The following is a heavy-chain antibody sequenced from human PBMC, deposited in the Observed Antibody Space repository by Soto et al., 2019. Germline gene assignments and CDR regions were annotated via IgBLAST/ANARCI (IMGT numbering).Heavy chain of an antibody. J-gene: IGHJ6*02. V-gene: IGHV1-18*03. CDR2: ISPYTGNT. D-gene: IGHD3-16*01. CDR3: VMVDNYVTPTPQDG. Sequence: QVQLVQSGDEVKKPGASVKVSCKASGYIFVNYGIAWVRQAPGQGLEWMGWISPYTGNTHSATKVQGRLTMTTDTATSTAYMDLGSLTSDDMAVYYCVMVDNYVTPTPQDGWGQGTTVTVSS. CDR1: GYIFVNYG.